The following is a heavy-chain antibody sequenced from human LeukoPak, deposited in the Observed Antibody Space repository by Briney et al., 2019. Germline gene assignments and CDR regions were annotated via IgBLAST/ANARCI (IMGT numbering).Heavy chain of an antibody. CDR3: ARAGSTGTVDF. D-gene: IGHD1-1*01. CDR1: GFTFSSYG. V-gene: IGHV3-7*01. CDR2: INQDGSEK. Sequence: GGSLRLSCAASGFTFSSYGMHWVRQAPGKGLEWVANINQDGSEKYYVDSVEGRFTISKDNAKNSLYLQMNSLRAEDTAVYYCARAGSTGTVDFWGQGTLVTVSS. J-gene: IGHJ4*02.